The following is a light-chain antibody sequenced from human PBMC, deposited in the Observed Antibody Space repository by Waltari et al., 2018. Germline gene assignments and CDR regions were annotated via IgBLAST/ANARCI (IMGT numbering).Light chain of an antibody. Sequence: QSVLTQPPSVSGAPGQRVIISCTGSSSNIGAGYDVHWYQQFPGIAPKLLIYGNRNRPSGVPDRFAGSKSGTSASLVISGLQAEDEAGYYCQSYYNTLRGSHVVFGGGTKLTVL. J-gene: IGLJ2*01. CDR1: SSNIGAGYD. V-gene: IGLV1-40*01. CDR2: GNR. CDR3: QSYYNTLRGSHVV.